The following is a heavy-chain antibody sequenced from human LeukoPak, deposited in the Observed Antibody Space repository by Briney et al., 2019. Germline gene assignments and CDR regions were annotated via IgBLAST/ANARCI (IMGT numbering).Heavy chain of an antibody. CDR3: ARDSGEYYFDY. CDR2: VNAGNGNT. J-gene: IGHJ4*02. V-gene: IGHV1-3*01. CDR1: GYAFTNYA. D-gene: IGHD2-15*01. Sequence: ASVKVSCKASGYAFTNYAIQWVRQAPGQRLEWMGWVNAGNGNTRYSPKFQGRVTIARDTSASTAYMELSSLTSEDTAVYYCARDSGEYYFDYWGQGTLVTVSS.